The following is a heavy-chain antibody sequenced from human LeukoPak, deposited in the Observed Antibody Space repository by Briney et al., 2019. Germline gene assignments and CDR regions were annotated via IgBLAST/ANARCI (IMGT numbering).Heavy chain of an antibody. J-gene: IGHJ3*02. CDR1: GYTFTSYG. CDR2: ISAYNGNT. Sequence: SVKVSCKASGYTFTSYGISWVRQAPGQGLEWMGWISAYNGNTNYAQKLQGRVTMTTDTSTSTAYMELRSLRSDDTAVYYCARSYDILTGYYPDDAFDIWGQGTMVTVSS. V-gene: IGHV1-18*01. CDR3: ARSYDILTGYYPDDAFDI. D-gene: IGHD3-9*01.